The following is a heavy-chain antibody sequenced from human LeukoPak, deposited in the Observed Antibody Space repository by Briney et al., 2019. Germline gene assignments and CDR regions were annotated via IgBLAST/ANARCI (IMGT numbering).Heavy chain of an antibody. CDR2: IYPGNSHT. D-gene: IGHD6-13*01. Sequence: GESLKISCQGSGYNFATYWIVWVRQMPGKGLEWLGIIYPGNSHTRYSPSFQGQVTISADTSISTAYLHWSSLQSSDTAMYYCAKFHATWYGDTWGQGTLVTVSS. CDR3: AKFHATWYGDT. V-gene: IGHV5-51*01. CDR1: GYNFATYW. J-gene: IGHJ4*02.